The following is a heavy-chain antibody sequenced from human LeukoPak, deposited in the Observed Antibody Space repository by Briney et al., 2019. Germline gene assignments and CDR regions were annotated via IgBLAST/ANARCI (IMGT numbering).Heavy chain of an antibody. CDR3: ARDLDWLIYDY. J-gene: IGHJ4*02. D-gene: IGHD2-21*01. Sequence: GESLRLSCGASGFTFSSYNMHWVRHAPGGGVMWCSRINDDGTDTKYAESVKGRFTISRDNAKNTLYLQMDSLRADDTAMYYCARDLDWLIYDYWGQGSLVAVSS. V-gene: IGHV3-74*01. CDR1: GFTFSSYN. CDR2: INDDGTDT.